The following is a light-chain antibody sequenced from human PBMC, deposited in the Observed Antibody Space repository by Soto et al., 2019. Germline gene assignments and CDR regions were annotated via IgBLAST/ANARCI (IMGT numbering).Light chain of an antibody. CDR1: QSVSRSY. V-gene: IGKV3-20*01. CDR3: QQYDTSGT. CDR2: GAS. Sequence: FTQSPDTLAFSPGERATLSCRSSQSVSRSYLAWYQQKPGQAPRLLIYGASSRATGIPDRFSGSGSGTDFTLTISRLEPEDFAVYYCQQYDTSGTFGQGTKVDTK. J-gene: IGKJ1*01.